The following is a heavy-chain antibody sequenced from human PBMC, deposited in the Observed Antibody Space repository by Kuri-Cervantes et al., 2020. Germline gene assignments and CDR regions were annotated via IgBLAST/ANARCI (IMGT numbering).Heavy chain of an antibody. V-gene: IGHV3-30*03. CDR1: GFTFSSYG. CDR2: ISYDGSNK. D-gene: IGHD6-19*01. Sequence: GGSLRLSCAASGFTFSSYGMHWVRQAPAKGLEWVAVISYDGSNKYYADSVKGRFTISRDNSKNTLYLQMNSLRAEETAVYYCARGAHQLLVARDFDYWGQGTLVTVS. J-gene: IGHJ4*02. CDR3: ARGAHQLLVARDFDY.